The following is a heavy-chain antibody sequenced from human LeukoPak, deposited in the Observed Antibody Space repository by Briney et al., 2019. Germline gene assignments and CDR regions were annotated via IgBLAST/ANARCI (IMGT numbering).Heavy chain of an antibody. J-gene: IGHJ5*02. D-gene: IGHD6-13*01. V-gene: IGHV1-69*13. CDR1: GGTFSSYA. CDR3: ARFAAAGTGLWFDP. Sequence: ASVKVSCKASGGTFSSYAISWVRQAPGQGLEWMGGIIPIFGTANYAQKFQGRVTITADESTSTAYMELSSLRSEDTAVYYCARFAAAGTGLWFDPWGQGTLDTVSS. CDR2: IIPIFGTA.